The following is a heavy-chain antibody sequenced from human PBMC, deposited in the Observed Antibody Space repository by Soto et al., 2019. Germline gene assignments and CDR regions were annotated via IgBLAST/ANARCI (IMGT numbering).Heavy chain of an antibody. CDR1: GFPFSSYA. CDR3: AKDFKGSDLVVVPAAIPSY. D-gene: IGHD2-2*01. CDR2: ISGSGGST. J-gene: IGHJ4*02. V-gene: IGHV3-23*01. Sequence: GGSLRLSCAASGFPFSSYAMSWVGQAPGKGLEWVSAISGSGGSTYYADSVKGRFTISRDNSKNTLYLQMNSLRAEDTAVYYCAKDFKGSDLVVVPAAIPSYWGQGTLVTVSS.